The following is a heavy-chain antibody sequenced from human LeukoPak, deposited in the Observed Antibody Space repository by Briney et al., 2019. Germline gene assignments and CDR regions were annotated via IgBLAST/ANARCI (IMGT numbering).Heavy chain of an antibody. V-gene: IGHV1-46*01. Sequence: ASVKVSFKASGYTFINNYLHWVRQAPGQGLEWMGMIYPRDGSTSYAQNFQGRVTVTRDTSTTTVHMELRGLRSEDTAVYYCARDQEGFDYWGQGTVVTVSS. CDR3: ARDQEGFDY. J-gene: IGHJ4*02. CDR2: IYPRDGST. CDR1: GYTFINNY.